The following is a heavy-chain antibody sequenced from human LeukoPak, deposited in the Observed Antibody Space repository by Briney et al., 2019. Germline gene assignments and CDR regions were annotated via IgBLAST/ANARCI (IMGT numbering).Heavy chain of an antibody. CDR3: AREMTYGSSAFDI. CDR2: ISRSGGST. V-gene: IGHV3-23*01. CDR1: GLTFSSYA. J-gene: IGHJ3*02. Sequence: GGSLRLSCAASGLTFSSYAMTWVRQAPGKGLEWVSAISRSGGSTNYADSVKGRFTISRDDARGSLFLQMNSLRVEDTAVYYCAREMTYGSSAFDIWGQETTVIVSS. D-gene: IGHD6-6*01.